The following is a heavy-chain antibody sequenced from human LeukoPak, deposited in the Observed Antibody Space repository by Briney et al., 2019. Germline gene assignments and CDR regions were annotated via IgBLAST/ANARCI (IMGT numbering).Heavy chain of an antibody. J-gene: IGHJ4*02. CDR3: AREEEYLWPVYYFDY. D-gene: IGHD2/OR15-2a*01. V-gene: IGHV4-59*10. CDR2: IYTSGST. Sequence: SQTLSLTCAVYGGSFSGYYWSWIRQPPGKGLEWIGRIYTSGSTNYNPSLKSRVTMSVDTSNNQFSLKLSSVTAADPAVYYCAREEEYLWPVYYFDYWGQENLVSVSS. CDR1: GGSFSGYY.